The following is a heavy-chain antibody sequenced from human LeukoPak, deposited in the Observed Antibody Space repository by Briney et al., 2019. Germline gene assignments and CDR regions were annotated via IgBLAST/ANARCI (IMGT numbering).Heavy chain of an antibody. CDR3: ARQTGWQQLSE. CDR2: ISYDGSNK. Sequence: GGSLRLSCAASGFTFSSYAMHWVRQAPGKGLEWVAVISYDGSNKYYADSVKGRFTISRDNAKNSLYLQMNSLRAEDTALYYCARQTGWQQLSEWGQGTLVTVSS. CDR1: GFTFSSYA. J-gene: IGHJ4*02. D-gene: IGHD6-13*01. V-gene: IGHV3-30*04.